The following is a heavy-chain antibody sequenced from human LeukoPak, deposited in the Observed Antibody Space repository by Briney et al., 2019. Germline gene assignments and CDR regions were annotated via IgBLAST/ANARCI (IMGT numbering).Heavy chain of an antibody. CDR3: ARDSTGYWYFDL. D-gene: IGHD3-3*02. Sequence: GGSLRLSCAASGFTFSSYAMSWVRQAPGKGLEWVSAISGSGGSTYYADSVKGRFTISRDNSKNTLYLQMNSLRAEDTAVYYCARDSTGYWYFDLWGRGTLVSVSS. CDR2: ISGSGGST. CDR1: GFTFSSYA. V-gene: IGHV3-23*01. J-gene: IGHJ2*01.